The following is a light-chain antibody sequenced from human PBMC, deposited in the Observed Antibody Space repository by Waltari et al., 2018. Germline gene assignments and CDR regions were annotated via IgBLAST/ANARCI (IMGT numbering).Light chain of an antibody. V-gene: IGKV3-15*01. Sequence: EIVMTQSPATLSVSPGERATLSCRASQSVSSNLAWFQKKPGQAPRLLIYGASTRATGFSARFRGSGSGTEFILTISSLQSEDFAVYFCLQYDNWPRVFGQGTKLEIK. CDR3: LQYDNWPRV. J-gene: IGKJ2*01. CDR2: GAS. CDR1: QSVSSN.